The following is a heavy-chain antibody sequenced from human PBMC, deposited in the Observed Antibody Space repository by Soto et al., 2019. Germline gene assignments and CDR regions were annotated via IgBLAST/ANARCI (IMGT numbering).Heavy chain of an antibody. CDR1: GAAFSDYT. J-gene: IGHJ1*01. Sequence: PSETLSLTCGLSGAAFSDYTWSWVRQAPGGGLHWIGEVNRGGRTKYSPSLERRVTISVDPSRNQVSPELRAVTAEDTAIYYCAKFDGSPAEFFQDWGQGTLVTVSS. CDR3: AKFDGSPAEFFQD. V-gene: IGHV4-34*01. D-gene: IGHD2-15*01. CDR2: VNRGGRT.